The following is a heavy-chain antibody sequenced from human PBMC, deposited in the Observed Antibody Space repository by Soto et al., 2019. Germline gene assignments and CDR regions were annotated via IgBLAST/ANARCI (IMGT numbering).Heavy chain of an antibody. J-gene: IGHJ4*02. Sequence: GGSLRLSCAASGFTFSSYGMHWVRQAPGKGLEWVAVIWYDGSNKYYADSVKGRFTISRDNSKNTLYLQMNSLRAEDTAVYYCAREGYGGLVIDYWGQGTLVTVSS. CDR2: IWYDGSNK. D-gene: IGHD4-17*01. V-gene: IGHV3-33*01. CDR3: AREGYGGLVIDY. CDR1: GFTFSSYG.